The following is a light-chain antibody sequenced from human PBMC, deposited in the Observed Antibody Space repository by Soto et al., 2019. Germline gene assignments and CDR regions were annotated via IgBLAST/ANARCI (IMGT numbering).Light chain of an antibody. V-gene: IGKV3-20*01. CDR3: QQYANSPIT. Sequence: PGGSSTLSCRTSQPVSSNFLAWYQQKPGQAPRLLIYGVSSRASGIPDRFFGSGSGTDFTLTINRLEPEDFAVYYCQQYANSPITFGQGTRLEIK. J-gene: IGKJ5*01. CDR1: QPVSSNF. CDR2: GVS.